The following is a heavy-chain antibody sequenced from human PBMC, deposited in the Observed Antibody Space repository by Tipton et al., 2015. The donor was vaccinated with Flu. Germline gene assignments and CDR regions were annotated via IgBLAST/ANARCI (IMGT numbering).Heavy chain of an antibody. D-gene: IGHD2-2*01. CDR1: GYTFSSHI. CDR2: ISPYTGDT. J-gene: IGHJ4*02. Sequence: QLVQSGAEVKKPGASLKVSCKASGYTFSSHIITWVRQAPGQGLEWMGWISPYTGDTNFAQKFQGRVTMTTDTSTSTAYMELRSLRSDDTAVYYCARPGGPAAINPFSYFDYWGQGALATVSS. CDR3: ARPGGPAAINPFSYFDY. V-gene: IGHV1-18*04.